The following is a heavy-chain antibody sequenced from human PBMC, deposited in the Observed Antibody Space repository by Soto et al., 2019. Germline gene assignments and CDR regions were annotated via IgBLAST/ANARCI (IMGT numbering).Heavy chain of an antibody. CDR3: ARGLGVTTVTTAYYYGIDV. V-gene: IGHV1-69*13. CDR1: GGTFSSYA. CDR2: IIPIFGTA. J-gene: IGHJ6*04. D-gene: IGHD4-17*01. Sequence: PVKVSCKASGGTFSSYAISWVRQAPGQGLEWMGGIIPIFGTANYAKKFQGRVTITADESTSTAYMELSSLRSEDTAVYYCARGLGVTTVTTAYYYGIDVWGKGTTVTVCS.